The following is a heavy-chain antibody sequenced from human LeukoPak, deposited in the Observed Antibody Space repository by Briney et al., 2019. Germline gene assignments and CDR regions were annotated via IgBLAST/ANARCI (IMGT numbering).Heavy chain of an antibody. D-gene: IGHD3-10*01. V-gene: IGHV1-69*05. Sequence: SVKVSCKASGGTFSSYAISWVRQAPGQGLEWMGRIIPIFGTANYAQKFQGRVTITTDKSTSTAYMELSSLRSEDTAVYYCARAGTENFSNNWFDPWGQGTLVTVSS. J-gene: IGHJ5*02. CDR2: IIPIFGTA. CDR3: ARAGTENFSNNWFDP. CDR1: GGTFSSYA.